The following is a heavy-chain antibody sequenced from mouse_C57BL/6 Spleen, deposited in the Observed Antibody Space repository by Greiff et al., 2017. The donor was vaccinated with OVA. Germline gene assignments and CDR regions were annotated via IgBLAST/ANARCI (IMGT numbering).Heavy chain of an antibody. CDR1: GYAFSSSW. J-gene: IGHJ4*01. D-gene: IGHD1-1*01. CDR2: IYPGDGDT. Sequence: QVQLQQSGPELVKPGASVKISCKASGYAFSSSWMNWVKQRPGKGLEWIGRIYPGDGDTNYNGKFKGKATLTADKSSSTAYMQLSSLTSEDSAVYFCARRGLRFYAMDYWGQGTSVTVSS. V-gene: IGHV1-82*01. CDR3: ARRGLRFYAMDY.